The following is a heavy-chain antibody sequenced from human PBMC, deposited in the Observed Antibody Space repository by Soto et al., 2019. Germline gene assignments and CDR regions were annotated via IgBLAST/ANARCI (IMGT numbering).Heavy chain of an antibody. CDR2: ISGSGGST. Sequence: EVQLLESGGGLVQPGGSLSLSCAASGFTFSSYAMSWVRQAPGKGLEWVSAISGSGGSTYYADSVKGRFTISRDNSKNTLYLQMNSLRAEDTAVYYCAKDWGSSSWYLPDYWGQGTLVTVSS. CDR3: AKDWGSSSWYLPDY. CDR1: GFTFSSYA. J-gene: IGHJ4*02. V-gene: IGHV3-23*01. D-gene: IGHD6-13*01.